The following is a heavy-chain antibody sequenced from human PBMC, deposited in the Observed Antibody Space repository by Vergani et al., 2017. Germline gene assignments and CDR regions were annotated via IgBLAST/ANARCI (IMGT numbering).Heavy chain of an antibody. CDR1: GFTFSSYG. D-gene: IGHD6-19*01. Sequence: QVQLVESGGGVVQPGRSLRLSCAASGFTFSSYGMHWVRQAPGKGLEWVAVISYDGSNKHYADSVKGRFTISRDNSNNTLYLQMNSLRAEATAVYYCAKDLXQWLVRHNEGGRYYYYYYGMDVWGQGTTVTVSS. CDR2: ISYDGSNK. V-gene: IGHV3-30*18. CDR3: AKDLXQWLVRHNEGGRYYYYYYGMDV. J-gene: IGHJ6*02.